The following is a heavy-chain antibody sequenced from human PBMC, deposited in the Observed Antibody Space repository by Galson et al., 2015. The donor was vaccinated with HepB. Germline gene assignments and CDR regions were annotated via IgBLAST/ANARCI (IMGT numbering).Heavy chain of an antibody. V-gene: IGHV1-18*04. CDR2: ISTFNGNT. J-gene: IGHJ5*01. CDR3: ARDSLRNCGGGSCYSGDWFDS. CDR1: GYTFTNYG. D-gene: IGHD2-15*01. Sequence: SVKVSCKASGYTFTNYGISWVRQAPGQGLEWMGWISTFNGNTNYAQQLQGRVTMTTDTSTSTAYMELRSLRSDDTAVYYCARDSLRNCGGGSCYSGDWFDSWGQGTLVTVSS.